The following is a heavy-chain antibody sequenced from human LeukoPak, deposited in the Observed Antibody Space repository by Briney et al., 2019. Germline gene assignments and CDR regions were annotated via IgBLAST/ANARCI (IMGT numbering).Heavy chain of an antibody. D-gene: IGHD5-18*01. CDR1: GFTVSSNY. CDR3: ARTRAGESYGDY. CDR2: IYSGGST. Sequence: GGSLRLSCAASGFTVSSNYMSWVRQAPGKGLEWVSVIYSGGSTYYADSVKGRFTISRDNAKNSLYLQMNSLRAEDTAVYYCARTRAGESYGDYWGQGTLVTVSS. V-gene: IGHV3-53*01. J-gene: IGHJ4*02.